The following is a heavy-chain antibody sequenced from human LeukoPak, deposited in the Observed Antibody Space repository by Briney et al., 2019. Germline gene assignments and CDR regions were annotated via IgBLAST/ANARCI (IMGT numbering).Heavy chain of an antibody. D-gene: IGHD5-18*01. V-gene: IGHV1-69*04. Sequence: SVKVSCKASGYTFTGYYMHWVRQAPGQGLEWMGRIIPILGIANYAQKFQGRVTITADKSTSTAYMELSSLRSEDTAVYYCARVGGSYGLNDYYGMDVWGQGTTVTVSS. CDR2: IIPILGIA. CDR3: ARVGGSYGLNDYYGMDV. CDR1: GYTFTGYY. J-gene: IGHJ6*02.